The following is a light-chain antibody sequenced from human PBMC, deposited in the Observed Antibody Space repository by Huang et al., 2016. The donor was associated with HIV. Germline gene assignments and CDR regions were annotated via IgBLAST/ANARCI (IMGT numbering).Light chain of an antibody. V-gene: IGKV1-NL1*01. CDR2: AAS. CDR1: QGISNS. Sequence: DIQMTQSPSSLSASVGDRVAITCRASQGISNSLAWYQQKPGKAPKLLLYAASGLEGGVTARFSGSGAGTGYTLTISSLQPEDVAIYHCQQYHGVPWTFGQGTKVEVK. J-gene: IGKJ1*01. CDR3: QQYHGVPWT.